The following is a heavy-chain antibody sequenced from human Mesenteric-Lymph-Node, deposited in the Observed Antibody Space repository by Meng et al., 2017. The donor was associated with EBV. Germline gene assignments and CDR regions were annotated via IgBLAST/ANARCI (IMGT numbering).Heavy chain of an antibody. Sequence: VQLVQTGARLKPSWALVKVACKASGFTFRAYSTNWVGKAPGQWLAWMRRVKPKSGGTNFPQKFQGRVTMTRDTSISTAYMELNSLRSDDTAVYYCATDGFERPGDWGQGTLVTVSS. J-gene: IGHJ4*02. V-gene: IGHV1-2*06. CDR3: ATDGFERPGD. D-gene: IGHD5-12*01. CDR2: VKPKSGGT. CDR1: GFTFRAYS.